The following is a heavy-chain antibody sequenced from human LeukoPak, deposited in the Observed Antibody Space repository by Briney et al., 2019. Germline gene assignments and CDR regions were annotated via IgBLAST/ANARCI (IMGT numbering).Heavy chain of an antibody. CDR3: ARYTIADGFDM. CDR2: MNPSDQT. J-gene: IGHJ3*02. V-gene: IGHV1-8*01. Sequence: ASVKVSCKAAGYTSTRPDINWVRQVTGKGLEWLGWMNPSDQTGYSQNFQGRLTFTRDISRNTAYMELSSLTPDDTAVYFCARYTIADGFDMWGQGTMVTVSS. D-gene: IGHD5-24*01. CDR1: GYTSTRPD.